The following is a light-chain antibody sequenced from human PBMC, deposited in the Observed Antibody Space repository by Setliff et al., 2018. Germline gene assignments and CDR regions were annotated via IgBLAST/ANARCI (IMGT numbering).Light chain of an antibody. CDR3: SSHTTSSTWV. J-gene: IGLJ3*02. CDR2: DVS. Sequence: QSALTQPASVSGSPGQSITISCTGTDSDVGGFNLVSWYQQHPGKAPKFMIYDVSNRPSGVSNRFSGSKSGNTASLTISGLQAEDEADYYCSSHTTSSTWVFGGGTKVTVL. CDR1: DSDVGGFNL. V-gene: IGLV2-14*03.